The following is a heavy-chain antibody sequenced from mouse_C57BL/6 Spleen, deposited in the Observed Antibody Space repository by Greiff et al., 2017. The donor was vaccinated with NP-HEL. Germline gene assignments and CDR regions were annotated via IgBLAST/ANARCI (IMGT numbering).Heavy chain of an antibody. CDR2: IYPGSGNT. J-gene: IGHJ3*01. D-gene: IGHD2-10*01. CDR1: GYTFTDYY. V-gene: IGHV1-76*01. CDR3: ARGAYSQFAY. Sequence: QVHVKQSGAELVRPGASVKLSCKASGYTFTDYYINWVKQRPGQGLEWIARIYPGSGNTYYNEKFKGKATLTAEKSSSTAYMQLSSLTSEDSAVYFCARGAYSQFAYWGQGTLVTVSA.